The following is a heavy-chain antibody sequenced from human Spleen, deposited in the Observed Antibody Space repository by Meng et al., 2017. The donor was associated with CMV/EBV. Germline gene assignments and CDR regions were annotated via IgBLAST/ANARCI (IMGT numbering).Heavy chain of an antibody. CDR1: GYTFTGYY. CDR3: AGWYYDFWSGRDYYYGMDV. J-gene: IGHJ6*02. V-gene: IGHV1-2*02. D-gene: IGHD3-3*01. Sequence: ASVKVSCKASGYTFTGYYMHWVRQAPGQGLEWMGWINPNSGGTNYAQKFQGRVTMTRDTSISTAYMELSRLRSDDTAVYYCAGWYYDFWSGRDYYYGMDVWGQGTTVTVSS. CDR2: INPNSGGT.